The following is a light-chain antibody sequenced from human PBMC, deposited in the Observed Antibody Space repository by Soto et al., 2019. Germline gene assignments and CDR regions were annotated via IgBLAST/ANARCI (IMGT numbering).Light chain of an antibody. CDR3: QQSYSIPTWT. Sequence: DIPMTQSPSSLSASVGDRVTITCRASQSISSYLNWYQQKPGKAPNLLIYAASSLQSGVPSRFSGSGSGTDFTLTISSLQPEDFATYYCQQSYSIPTWTFGQGTKVEIK. J-gene: IGKJ1*01. CDR1: QSISSY. V-gene: IGKV1-39*01. CDR2: AAS.